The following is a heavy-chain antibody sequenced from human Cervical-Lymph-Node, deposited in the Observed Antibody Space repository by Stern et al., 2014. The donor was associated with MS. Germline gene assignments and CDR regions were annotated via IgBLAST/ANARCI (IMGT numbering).Heavy chain of an antibody. CDR1: GGSFSGYY. CDR3: ARYSWPTSSESFDY. D-gene: IGHD1-1*01. CDR2: INDSGST. V-gene: IGHV4-34*01. J-gene: IGHJ4*02. Sequence: QVQLQQWGAGLLKPSETLSLTCAVYGGSFSGYYWSWIRQPPGKGLEWIGEINDSGSTKHHPSLEGRVTISVDTSKNPFSLRLRSVTAADTAVYYCARYSWPTSSESFDYWGQGTLVTVS.